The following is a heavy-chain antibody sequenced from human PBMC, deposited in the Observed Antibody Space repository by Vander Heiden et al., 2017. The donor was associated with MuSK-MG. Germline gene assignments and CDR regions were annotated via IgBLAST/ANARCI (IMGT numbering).Heavy chain of an antibody. V-gene: IGHV3-23*01. CDR3: AKGMRMSRYISFDI. Sequence: EVQLLESGGGLVQPGGSLRLSCVASGFAFRNYGMRWVRQAPARGLEWVSSIRYSGVGTSYAGSGMGRFTISRDDSKNTVYLQMKRPPHADTALYYCAKGMRMSRYISFDISGEGKMV. CDR1: GFAFRNYG. CDR2: IRYSGVGT. D-gene: IGHD1-1*01. J-gene: IGHJ3*02.